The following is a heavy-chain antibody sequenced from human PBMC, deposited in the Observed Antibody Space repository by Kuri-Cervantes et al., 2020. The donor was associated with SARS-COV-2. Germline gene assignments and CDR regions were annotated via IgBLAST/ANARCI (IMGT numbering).Heavy chain of an antibody. D-gene: IGHD4-11*01. CDR2: INTNSGGT. J-gene: IGHJ6*03. V-gene: IGHV1-2*02. Sequence: SVKVSCKASGYTFIGYYMHWLRQAPGQGLECMEWINTNSGGTNYAQKFQGRVTMTRDTSISTAYMELSGLRSNDTAVYYCAITSMTTLTADTSPIYYYYSMAVWARGPRSPSP. CDR1: GYTFIGYY. CDR3: AITSMTTLTADTSPIYYYYSMAV.